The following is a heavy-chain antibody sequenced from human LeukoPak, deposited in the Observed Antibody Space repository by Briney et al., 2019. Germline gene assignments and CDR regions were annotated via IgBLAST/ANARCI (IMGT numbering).Heavy chain of an antibody. J-gene: IGHJ6*02. D-gene: IGHD3-10*01. V-gene: IGHV1-46*01. Sequence: ASVKVSCKASGYIFINYYMHWVRQAPGQGLEWMAIINPSGGSTTYAQNFQGRVTMTRDTSTSIVYLEVNSLRSDDTAVYYCAREGYGSGRRLGLDVWGQGTTVTVSS. CDR2: INPSGGST. CDR3: AREGYGSGRRLGLDV. CDR1: GYIFINYY.